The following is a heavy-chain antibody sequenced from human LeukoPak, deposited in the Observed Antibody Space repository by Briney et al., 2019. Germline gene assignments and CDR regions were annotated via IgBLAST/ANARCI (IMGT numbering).Heavy chain of an antibody. CDR3: ARDSGIWYFDL. D-gene: IGHD1-14*01. CDR1: GFTFSSYS. J-gene: IGHJ2*01. V-gene: IGHV3-48*01. Sequence: PGGSLRLSCAASGFTFSSYSMNWVRQAPGKGLEWVSYISSARNTIYYADSVKGRFTISRDNAKNSLYLQMNSLRAEDTAVYYCARDSGIWYFDLWGRGTLVTVSS. CDR2: ISSARNTI.